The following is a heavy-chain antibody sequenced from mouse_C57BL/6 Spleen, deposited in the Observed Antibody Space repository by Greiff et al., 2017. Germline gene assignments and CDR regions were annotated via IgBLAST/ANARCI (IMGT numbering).Heavy chain of an antibody. CDR2: IWSGGST. J-gene: IGHJ3*01. CDR1: GFSLTSYG. D-gene: IGHD2-4*01. Sequence: QVQLQQSGPGLVQPSQSLSITCTVSGFSLTSYGVHWVRQSPGKGLEWLGVIWSGGSTDYNAAFISRLSISKDNSKSQVFFKMNSLQADDTAIYYCARPYYDYDGGFAYWGQGTLVTVSA. V-gene: IGHV2-2*01. CDR3: ARPYYDYDGGFAY.